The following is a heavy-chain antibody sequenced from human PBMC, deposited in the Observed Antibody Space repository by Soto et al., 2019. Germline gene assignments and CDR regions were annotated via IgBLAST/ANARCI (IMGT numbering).Heavy chain of an antibody. V-gene: IGHV3-23*01. Sequence: EVQLLESGGGLVQSGGSLRLSCAASGFTFSTFAMTWVRQAPGKGLEWVSAISGSGGNTYYAVSVKGRFTISRDNSKSTLFLQMNSLRAEDTAVYYCAKDSGQWLVGYFGYWGQGTLVTVSS. CDR3: AKDSGQWLVGYFGY. J-gene: IGHJ4*02. D-gene: IGHD6-19*01. CDR2: ISGSGGNT. CDR1: GFTFSTFA.